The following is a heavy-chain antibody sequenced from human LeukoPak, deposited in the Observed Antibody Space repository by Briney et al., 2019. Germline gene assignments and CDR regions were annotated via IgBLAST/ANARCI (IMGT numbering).Heavy chain of an antibody. Sequence: GXTXSSYAMHWVRQAPXKGXEWVAVISYDGSNXSYADSVKGRFTISRDNSKNTVYLQMNSLRAEETAVYYXXXXXXXXXXXXXXXXXXXPXXVWXKGTTXXISS. J-gene: IGHJ6*04. V-gene: IGHV3-30*04. CDR1: GXTXSSYA. CDR2: ISYDGSNX. CDR3: XXXXXXXXXXXXXXXXXXPXXV.